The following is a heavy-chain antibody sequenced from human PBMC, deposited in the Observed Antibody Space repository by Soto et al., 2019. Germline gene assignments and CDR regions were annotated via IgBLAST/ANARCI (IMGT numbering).Heavy chain of an antibody. J-gene: IGHJ5*02. V-gene: IGHV3-48*02. Sequence: DVPLVGSGGGLVQPGGSLRLSCVASGFPFSSYAMHWVRQAPGKGLEWISYINGASTTTFYADSVKGRFTVSRDNAKSSVYLQMGSLRYEDTAVYYCAWDLSPWGQGMLVTVSS. CDR2: INGASTTT. CDR3: AWDLSP. CDR1: GFPFSSYA.